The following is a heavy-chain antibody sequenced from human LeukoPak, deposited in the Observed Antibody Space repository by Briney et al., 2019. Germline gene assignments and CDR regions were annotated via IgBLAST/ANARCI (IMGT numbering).Heavy chain of an antibody. CDR3: AKDTIFGVVIGAFDI. J-gene: IGHJ3*02. CDR1: GFTFDDYA. D-gene: IGHD3-3*01. Sequence: GRSLRLSCAASGFTFDDYAMHWVRQAPGKGLEWVSGISWNSGSIGYADSAKGRFTISRDNAKNSLYLQMNSLRAEDTALYYCAKDTIFGVVIGAFDIWGQGTMVTVSS. V-gene: IGHV3-9*01. CDR2: ISWNSGSI.